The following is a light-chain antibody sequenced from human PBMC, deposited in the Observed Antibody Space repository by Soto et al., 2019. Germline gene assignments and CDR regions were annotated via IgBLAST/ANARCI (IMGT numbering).Light chain of an antibody. J-gene: IGKJ1*01. V-gene: IGKV1-5*01. CDR3: QEYNNYWT. Sequence: DIQMTQSPSSLSASVGYTVTITCRASQTISRWLAWYQQKPGKAPRLLIYTASTFESGVPSRFSASGSGTEFTLTISSLHPDDFATYYCQEYNNYWTFGQGTKVDIK. CDR2: TAS. CDR1: QTISRW.